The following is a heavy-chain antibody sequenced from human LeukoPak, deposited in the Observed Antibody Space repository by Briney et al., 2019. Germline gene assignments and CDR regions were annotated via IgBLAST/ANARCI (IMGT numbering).Heavy chain of an antibody. CDR2: IVASGGNA. CDR3: AKEHSPTTPARPRYFDY. CDR1: GFTFNTYA. D-gene: IGHD6-6*01. Sequence: PRGSLRLSCAASGFTFNTYAMSWVRPAPGKGLEWVSGIVASGGNAYYADSVKGRFSISRDNSENTLFLQMNSLRLEDTAVDLCAKEHSPTTPARPRYFDYGGQGTLVTVSS. J-gene: IGHJ4*02. V-gene: IGHV3-23*01.